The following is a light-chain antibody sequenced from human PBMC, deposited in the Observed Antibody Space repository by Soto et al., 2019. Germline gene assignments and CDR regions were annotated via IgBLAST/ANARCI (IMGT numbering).Light chain of an antibody. CDR3: SSFTSTATWV. V-gene: IGLV2-14*03. CDR2: EVS. J-gene: IGLJ3*02. CDR1: SSDVGGYKY. Sequence: QSVLTQPASVSGSPGQSITISCTGTSSDVGGYKYFSWYQQYPGKAPKLMIYEVSNRPSGVSNRFSGSKSGNTASLTISGLQAEDEAVYYCSSFTSTATWVFGGGTKLTVL.